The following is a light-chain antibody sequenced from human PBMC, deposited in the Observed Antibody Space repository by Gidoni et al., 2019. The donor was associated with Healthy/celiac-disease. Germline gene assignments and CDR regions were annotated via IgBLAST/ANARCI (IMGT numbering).Light chain of an antibody. CDR3: QQSYSTPIT. CDR2: AAS. Sequence: DIQRTQSPSSLSASVGDRVTITCRASQSISSYLNWYQQKPGKAPKLLIYAASSLQSGVPSRFSGSGSGTDFTLTISSLQPEDFATYYCQQSYSTPITFGQXTRLEIK. J-gene: IGKJ5*01. CDR1: QSISSY. V-gene: IGKV1-39*01.